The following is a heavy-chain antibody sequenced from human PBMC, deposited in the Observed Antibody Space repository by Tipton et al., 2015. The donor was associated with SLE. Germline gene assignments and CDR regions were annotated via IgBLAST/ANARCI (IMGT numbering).Heavy chain of an antibody. J-gene: IGHJ6*03. V-gene: IGHV4-39*02. CDR1: GGSISGSNYY. CDR3: ARSYYYGSGIHYYYMDV. Sequence: TLSLTCTVSGGSISGSNYYWDWIRQPPGKGPEWIGRITNNGNTYYIPSLQSRVTMSVDTSKNHFSLKLSSVTAADTAVYYCARSYYYGSGIHYYYMDVWGNGTTVTVSS. D-gene: IGHD3-10*01. CDR2: ITNNGNT.